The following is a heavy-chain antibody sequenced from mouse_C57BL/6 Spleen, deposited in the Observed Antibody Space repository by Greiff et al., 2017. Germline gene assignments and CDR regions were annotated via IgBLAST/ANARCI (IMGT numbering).Heavy chain of an antibody. CDR3: TRSSPCPFDF. CDR1: GYTFTSYW. CDR2: IDPSDSET. V-gene: IGHV1-52*01. Sequence: QVQLQQSGAELVRPGSSVKLSCKASGYTFTSYWMHWVKQRPIQGLEWIGNIDPSDSETHSNQKFKDKATLTVDKSSSPAYMQLSSLSSADSAFYYCTRSSPCPFDFWCQGTTLTVSS. J-gene: IGHJ2*01.